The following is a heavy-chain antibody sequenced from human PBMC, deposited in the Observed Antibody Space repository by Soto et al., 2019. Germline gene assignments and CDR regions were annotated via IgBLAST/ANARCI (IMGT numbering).Heavy chain of an antibody. D-gene: IGHD3-3*01. J-gene: IGHJ4*02. CDR2: FSGSSGNT. CDR1: GLTFTSSI. V-gene: IGHV3-23*01. CDR3: AKCGHYLFDY. Sequence: AGSLRLSCAASGLTFTSSIMSLVRQAPGKGLEWVSTFSGSSGNTYYADSVKGRFTISRDSSRNTLYLQMNSLRAEDTTVYYCAKCGHYLFDYWGQGTLVTVSS.